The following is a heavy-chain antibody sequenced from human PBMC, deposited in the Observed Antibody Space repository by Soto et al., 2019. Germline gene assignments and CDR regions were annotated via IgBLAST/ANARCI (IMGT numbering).Heavy chain of an antibody. D-gene: IGHD2-21*01. J-gene: IGHJ6*02. CDR3: ARAGYVFPPREYYYYGMDV. V-gene: IGHV3-48*01. CDR1: GFTFSSYS. Sequence: EVQLVESGGGLVQPGGSLRLSCAASGFTFSSYSMNWVRQAPGKGLEWVSYISSSSSTIYYADSVKGRFTISRDNAKNXLSXQMNSLRAEDTAVYYCARAGYVFPPREYYYYGMDVWGQGTTVTVSS. CDR2: ISSSSSTI.